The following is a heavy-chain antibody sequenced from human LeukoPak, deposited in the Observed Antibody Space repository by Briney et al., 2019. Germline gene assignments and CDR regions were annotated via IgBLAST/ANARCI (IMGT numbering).Heavy chain of an antibody. J-gene: IGHJ1*01. Sequence: ASVKVSCKASGYTFTSYALNWVRQAPGQGLEWMGWINTNTGNPTYAQGLRGRFVFSLDTSVSTAYLQIRSLKAEDTAVYYCAREPEPTTVATPGAKKLHFQHWGQGTLVTVSS. D-gene: IGHD4-23*01. CDR3: AREPEPTTVATPGAKKLHFQH. V-gene: IGHV7-4-1*02. CDR1: GYTFTSYA. CDR2: INTNTGNP.